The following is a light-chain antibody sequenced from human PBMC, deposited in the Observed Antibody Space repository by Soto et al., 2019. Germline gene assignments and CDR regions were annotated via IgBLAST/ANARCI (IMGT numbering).Light chain of an antibody. CDR1: KLGDKY. CDR2: HDT. J-gene: IGLJ1*01. V-gene: IGLV3-1*01. CDR3: QAWDSSTRV. Sequence: SYELTQPPSVSVSPGQTASITCSGDKLGDKYACWYQRKPGQSPVLVMYHDTKRPSGIPERFSGSNSGNTATLTISGTQAMDEADYYCQAWDSSTRVFGTGTKLTVL.